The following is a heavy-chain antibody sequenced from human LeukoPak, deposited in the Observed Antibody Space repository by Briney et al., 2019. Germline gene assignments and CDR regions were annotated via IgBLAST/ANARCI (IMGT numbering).Heavy chain of an antibody. Sequence: GGSLRLSCAASGFTVSSNYMSWVRQAPGKGLEWVSVIYSGGSTYYADSVKGRFTISRDNSKNSLYLQMNSLRAEDTAVYYWARGGPDIVVVPAAIGADYWGQGTLVTVSS. D-gene: IGHD2-2*01. CDR2: IYSGGST. V-gene: IGHV3-53*01. CDR3: ARGGPDIVVVPAAIGADY. J-gene: IGHJ4*02. CDR1: GFTVSSNY.